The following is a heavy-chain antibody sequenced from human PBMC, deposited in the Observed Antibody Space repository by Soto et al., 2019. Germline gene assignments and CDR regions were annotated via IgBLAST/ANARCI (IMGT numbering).Heavy chain of an antibody. CDR3: AIFQTPEENSGDYYYYGMDA. D-gene: IGHD6-6*01. V-gene: IGHV3-21*01. J-gene: IGHJ6*02. CDR2: ISSSSSYI. Sequence: EGSVRGSCVASGVSRSSYSMNWVRQAPGKGLEWVSSISSSSSYIYYAGSVKGRFTISRDNAKNSLYLQMNSLRAEDTAVYYCAIFQTPEENSGDYYYYGMDAWGQGTTVTVS. CDR1: GVSRSSYS.